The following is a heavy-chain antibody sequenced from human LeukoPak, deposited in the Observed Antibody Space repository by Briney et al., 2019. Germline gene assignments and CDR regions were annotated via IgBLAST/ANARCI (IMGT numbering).Heavy chain of an antibody. D-gene: IGHD3-3*01. CDR1: GYTFTSYG. Sequence: KPGASVKVSCKASGYTFTSYGISWVRQAPGQGLEWMGWINPNSGNTGYAQKFQGRVTITRNTSISTAYMELSSLRSEDTAVYYCARGQDDFWSGYYFRAFDIWGQGKMVTVSS. J-gene: IGHJ3*02. CDR2: INPNSGNT. V-gene: IGHV1-8*03. CDR3: ARGQDDFWSGYYFRAFDI.